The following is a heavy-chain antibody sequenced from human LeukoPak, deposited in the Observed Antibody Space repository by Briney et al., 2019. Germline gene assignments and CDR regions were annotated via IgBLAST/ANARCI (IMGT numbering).Heavy chain of an antibody. D-gene: IGHD3-16*02. V-gene: IGHV1-69*13. CDR1: GGTFSNYA. CDR2: IIPIFATA. J-gene: IGHJ4*02. CDR3: ARDVVITFGGVIVPDGY. Sequence: ASVKVSCKASGGTFSNYAISWVRQAPGQGLGWMGGIIPIFATANYAQKFQGRLMISADESPSTAYMELSSLRSEDTAVYYCARDVVITFGGVIVPDGYWGQGTLVTVSS.